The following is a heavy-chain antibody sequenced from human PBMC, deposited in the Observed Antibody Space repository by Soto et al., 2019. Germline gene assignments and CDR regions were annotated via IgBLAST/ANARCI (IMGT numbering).Heavy chain of an antibody. CDR2: IFDSGTT. V-gene: IGHV4-30-4*01. CDR1: GGYITSDYSC. Sequence: PSETLSLTCTVSGGYITSDYSCCSWIRQPPGEGLEWIGHIFDSGTTYTNPSLRSQVAISLDTSKNHFSLTLSSVTAADTAVYYCARGPSGDKVHYWGQGALVTVSS. CDR3: ARGPSGDKVHY. J-gene: IGHJ4*02. D-gene: IGHD7-27*01.